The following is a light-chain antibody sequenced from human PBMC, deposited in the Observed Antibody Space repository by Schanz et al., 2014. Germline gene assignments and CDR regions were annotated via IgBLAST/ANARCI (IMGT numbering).Light chain of an antibody. CDR1: QSVSSID. V-gene: IGKV3-20*01. J-gene: IGKJ5*01. CDR2: GAS. CDR3: QQHSDWPPIT. Sequence: EIVLTQSPGALSLSPGDRATLSCRASQSVSSIDLAWYQQKPGQAPNVLIYGASRRATGIPDRFSGSGSGTDFTLTISSLQSEDSAVYYCQQHSDWPPITFGQGTRLEIK.